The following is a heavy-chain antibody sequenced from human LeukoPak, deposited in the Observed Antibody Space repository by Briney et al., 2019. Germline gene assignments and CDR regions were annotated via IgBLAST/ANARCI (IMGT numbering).Heavy chain of an antibody. CDR2: ISSSGSTI. CDR3: ARDLNYYDSSVQPGY. CDR1: GFTFSDYY. Sequence: PGGSLRLSCAASGFTFSDYYMSWIRQALGKGLEWVSYISSSGSTICYADSVKGRFTISRDNAKNSLYLQMNSLRAEDTAVYYCARDLNYYDSSVQPGYWGQGTLVTVSS. D-gene: IGHD3-22*01. V-gene: IGHV3-11*04. J-gene: IGHJ4*02.